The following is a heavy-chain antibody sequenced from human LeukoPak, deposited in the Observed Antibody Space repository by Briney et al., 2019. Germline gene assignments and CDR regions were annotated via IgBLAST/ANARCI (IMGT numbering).Heavy chain of an antibody. J-gene: IGHJ4*02. CDR2: IYHSGST. D-gene: IGHD3-3*01. CDR1: GYSISSGYY. V-gene: IGHV4-38-2*02. Sequence: PSETLSLTCTVSGYSISSGYYWGWIRQPPGKGLEWIGSIYHSGSTYYNPSLKSRVTISVDTSKNQFSLKLSSVTAADTAVYYCARVLDYVWSGYEYFDYWGQGTLVTVSS. CDR3: ARVLDYVWSGYEYFDY.